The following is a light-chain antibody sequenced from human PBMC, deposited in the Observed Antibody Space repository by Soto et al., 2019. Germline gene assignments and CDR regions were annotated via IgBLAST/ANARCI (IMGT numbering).Light chain of an antibody. V-gene: IGLV1-40*01. CDR1: SSNIGAGYD. CDR2: ANS. J-gene: IGLJ2*01. CDR3: QSYDSSLSGSV. Sequence: QSALTQPPSVSGAPGQRVTISCTGSSSNIGAGYDVHWYQQLPATAPKLLIYANSNRPSGVPDRFSGSKSGTSASLAITGLQAEHEADYYCQSYDSSLSGSVFGGGTKVTVL.